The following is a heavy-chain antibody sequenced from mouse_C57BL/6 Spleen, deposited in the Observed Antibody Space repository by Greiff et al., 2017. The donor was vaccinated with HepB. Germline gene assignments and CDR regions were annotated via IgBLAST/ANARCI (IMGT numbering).Heavy chain of an antibody. CDR3: TRSDDYYAMDY. Sequence: QVQLQQSGAELVRPGASVTLSCKASGYTFTDYEMHWVKQTPVHGLEWIGAIDPETGGTAYNQKFKGKAILTADKSSSTAYMELRSLTSEDSAVYYCTRSDDYYAMDYWGQGTSVTVSS. CDR1: GYTFTDYE. CDR2: IDPETGGT. V-gene: IGHV1-15*01. J-gene: IGHJ4*01.